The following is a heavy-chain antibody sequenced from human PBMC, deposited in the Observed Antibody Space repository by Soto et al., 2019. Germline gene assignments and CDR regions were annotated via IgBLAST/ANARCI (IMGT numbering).Heavy chain of an antibody. D-gene: IGHD3-10*01. CDR3: ARRMRFGDFDY. Sequence: SETLSLTCTVSGGSISSYYWSWIRQPPGKGLEWIGYIYYSGSTNYNPSLKSRVTISVDTSKNQFSLKLSSVTAADTAVYYCARRMRFGDFDYWGQGTLVTVSS. CDR2: IYYSGST. V-gene: IGHV4-59*08. CDR1: GGSISSYY. J-gene: IGHJ4*02.